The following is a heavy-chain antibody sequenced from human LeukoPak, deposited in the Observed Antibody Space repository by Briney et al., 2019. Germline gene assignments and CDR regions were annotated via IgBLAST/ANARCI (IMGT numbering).Heavy chain of an antibody. Sequence: GGSLRLSCAASGFTFSSYSMNWVRQAPGKGLEWVSSISSSSSYIYYADSVKGRFTISRDNAKNSLYLQMNSLRAEDTAVYYCARDFPPYCSGGSCYLSLWGQGTMVTVSS. CDR2: ISSSSSYI. V-gene: IGHV3-21*01. CDR1: GFTFSSYS. D-gene: IGHD2-15*01. J-gene: IGHJ3*01. CDR3: ARDFPPYCSGGSCYLSL.